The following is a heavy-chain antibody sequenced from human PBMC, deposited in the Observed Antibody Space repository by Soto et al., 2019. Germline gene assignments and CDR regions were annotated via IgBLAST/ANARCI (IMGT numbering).Heavy chain of an antibody. CDR2: ISSNDDK. J-gene: IGHJ4*02. D-gene: IGHD2-15*01. Sequence: QITLKESGPTLVKPTQTLTLTCTFSGFSLSTSGVAVGWIRQPPGEALEWLALISSNDDKRYSPSLKSRLTSTKDTSKNQVVLTMTNMDPVDTATYYCAHSRPGVLAAYSRYWGQGILVTVSS. CDR3: AHSRPGVLAAYSRY. V-gene: IGHV2-5*01. CDR1: GFSLSTSGVA.